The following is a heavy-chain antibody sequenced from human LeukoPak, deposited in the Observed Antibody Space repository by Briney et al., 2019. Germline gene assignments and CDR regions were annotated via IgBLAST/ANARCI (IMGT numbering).Heavy chain of an antibody. V-gene: IGHV1-58*01. CDR1: GFTFTSSA. Sequence: SVKVSCKASGFTFTSSAVQWVRQARGQRLEWIGWIVVGSGNTNYAQKFQERVTITRGMSTSTAYMELSSLRSEDTAVYYCAAINLAAAASNPWGQGTLVTVSS. D-gene: IGHD6-13*01. CDR3: AAINLAAAASNP. CDR2: IVVGSGNT. J-gene: IGHJ5*02.